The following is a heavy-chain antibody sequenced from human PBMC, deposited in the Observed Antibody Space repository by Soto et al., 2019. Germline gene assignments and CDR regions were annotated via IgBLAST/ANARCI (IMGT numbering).Heavy chain of an antibody. Sequence: GFLRLSCAASGFTFSSYAMHWVRQAPGKGLEWVAVISYDGSNKYYADSVRGRFTISRDNSKNTLYLQMNSLRAEDTAVYYCARDAPSRGRDGYSYGMDVWGQGTTVTVSS. CDR2: ISYDGSNK. V-gene: IGHV3-30-3*01. CDR3: ARDAPSRGRDGYSYGMDV. D-gene: IGHD2-15*01. CDR1: GFTFSSYA. J-gene: IGHJ6*02.